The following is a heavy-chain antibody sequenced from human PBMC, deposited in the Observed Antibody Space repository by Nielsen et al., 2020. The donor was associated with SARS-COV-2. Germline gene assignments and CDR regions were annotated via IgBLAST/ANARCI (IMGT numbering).Heavy chain of an antibody. D-gene: IGHD3-22*01. J-gene: IGHJ4*02. CDR1: GYTFTNNY. V-gene: IGHV1-46*01. CDR3: AREWDDYDSSAYDY. CDR2: ITPIAGTT. Sequence: ASVKVSCKASGYTFTNNYIHWVRRAPGQGLEWVGIITPIAGTTTYARKFQSRVTMTRDTSTSTVYMELTSLRSEDTAVYYCAREWDDYDSSAYDYWGQGTLVTVSS.